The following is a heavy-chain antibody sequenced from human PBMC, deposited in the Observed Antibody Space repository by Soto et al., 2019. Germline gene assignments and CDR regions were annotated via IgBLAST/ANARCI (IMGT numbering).Heavy chain of an antibody. CDR2: ISWNSGSI. V-gene: IGHV3-9*01. Sequence: QTGGSLRLSCAASGFTFEDYAMHWVRQAPGKGLEWVSGISWNSGSIRYADSVKGRFTIPRDNAKNSLYLQMNSLRAEDTALYYCAKDRSVYCSGGRCARRAYYFYYGMDVWGQGAPGTVSS. D-gene: IGHD2-15*01. CDR1: GFTFEDYA. J-gene: IGHJ6*02. CDR3: AKDRSVYCSGGRCARRAYYFYYGMDV.